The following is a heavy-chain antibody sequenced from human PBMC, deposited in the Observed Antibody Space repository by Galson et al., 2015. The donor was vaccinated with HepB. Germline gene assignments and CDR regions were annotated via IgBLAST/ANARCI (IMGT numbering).Heavy chain of an antibody. J-gene: IGHJ4*02. V-gene: IGHV4-4*07. CDR1: GGSISSYY. CDR2: IYTSGST. D-gene: IGHD3-16*01. Sequence: SETLSLTCTVSGGSISSYYWSWIRQPAGKGLEWIGRIYTSGSTNYNPSLKSRVTMSVDTSKNQFSLKLSSVTAADTAVYYCARGVPMWGPETDQSSLYGPTQYYFDYWGQGTLVTVSS. CDR3: ARGVPMWGPETDQSSLYGPTQYYFDY.